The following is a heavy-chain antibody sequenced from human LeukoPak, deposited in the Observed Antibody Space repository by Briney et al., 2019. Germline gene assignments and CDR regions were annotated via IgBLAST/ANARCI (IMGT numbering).Heavy chain of an antibody. V-gene: IGHV1-69*05. CDR3: ARSVYNSSGYYPYYYYYYMDV. Sequence: GASVKVSCKASGGTFSSYAISWVRQAPGQGLEWMGGIIPIFGPANYAQKFQGRVTITTDESTSTAYMELSSLRSEDTAVYYCARSVYNSSGYYPYYYYYYMDVWGKGTTVTVSS. D-gene: IGHD3-22*01. J-gene: IGHJ6*03. CDR2: IIPIFGPA. CDR1: GGTFSSYA.